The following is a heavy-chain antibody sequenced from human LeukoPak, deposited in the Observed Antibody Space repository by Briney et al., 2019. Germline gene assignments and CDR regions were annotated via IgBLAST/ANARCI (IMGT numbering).Heavy chain of an antibody. CDR3: ARGYSSGWYEGYFDY. CDR1: GYTFTSYG. V-gene: IGHV1-18*01. Sequence: ASVKVSCKASGYTFTSYGISWVRQAPGQGLEWMGWISAYNGNTNYAQKLQGRVTMTTDISTSTAYMELRSLRSDDTAVYYCARGYSSGWYEGYFDYWGQGTLVTVSS. CDR2: ISAYNGNT. J-gene: IGHJ4*02. D-gene: IGHD6-19*01.